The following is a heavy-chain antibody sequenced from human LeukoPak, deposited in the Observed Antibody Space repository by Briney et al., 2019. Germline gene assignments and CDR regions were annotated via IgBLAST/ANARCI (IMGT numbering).Heavy chain of an antibody. J-gene: IGHJ4*02. Sequence: GGSLRLSCAASGFTFRGYSMNWVRQTPGKGLEWVSSISSSSKYIYYADSLKGRFTISRDNAKNSLYLQMNSLRAEDTAVYYCGRDRIVGASIFAYWGQGTLVTVSS. V-gene: IGHV3-21*01. CDR1: GFTFRGYS. CDR3: GRDRIVGASIFAY. CDR2: ISSSSKYI. D-gene: IGHD1-26*01.